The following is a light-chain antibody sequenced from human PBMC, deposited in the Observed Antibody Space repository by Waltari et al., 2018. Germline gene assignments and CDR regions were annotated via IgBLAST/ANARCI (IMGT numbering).Light chain of an antibody. CDR3: SAYTATDTYV. Sequence: SALTQPASMSGSPGQSITISCTGTRSDIGLYDYVSWYQQHPGKAPNLIISDVSQRPAGVTARFSGSKSGYTASLTISGIQTEDEADYYCSAYTATDTYVFGSGTTVTVL. V-gene: IGLV2-14*03. J-gene: IGLJ1*01. CDR2: DVS. CDR1: RSDIGLYDY.